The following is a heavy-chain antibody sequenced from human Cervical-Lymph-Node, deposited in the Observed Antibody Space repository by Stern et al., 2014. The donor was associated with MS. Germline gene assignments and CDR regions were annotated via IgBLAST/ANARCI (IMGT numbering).Heavy chain of an antibody. CDR2: IYTSGST. Sequence: QLQLQESGPGLVKPSQTLSLTCTVSGGSISSGSYYWSWIRQPAGKGLEWIGRIYTSGSTNYNPSLKSRVTISVDTSKNQFSLKLSSVTAADTAVYYCARDGVSPYYFDYWGQGTLVTVSS. J-gene: IGHJ4*02. V-gene: IGHV4-61*02. CDR1: GGSISSGSYY. CDR3: ARDGVSPYYFDY.